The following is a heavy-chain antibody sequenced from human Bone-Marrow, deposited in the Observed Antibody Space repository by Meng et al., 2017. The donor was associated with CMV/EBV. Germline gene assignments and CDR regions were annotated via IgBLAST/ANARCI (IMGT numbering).Heavy chain of an antibody. D-gene: IGHD3-3*01. CDR3: ARDAHTSFGVINQNEHYYRMDV. Sequence: ASVKVSCKASGYTFTSYYMHWVRQAPGQGLEWMGIINPSGGSTSYAQKFQGRVTITTDESTSTAYMQLSSLRSEDTTVYYCARDAHTSFGVINQNEHYYRMDVWGHGTTVTVSS. CDR1: GYTFTSYY. V-gene: IGHV1-46*01. J-gene: IGHJ6*02. CDR2: INPSGGST.